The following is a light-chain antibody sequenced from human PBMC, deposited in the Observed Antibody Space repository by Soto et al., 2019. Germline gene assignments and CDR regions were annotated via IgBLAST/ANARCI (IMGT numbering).Light chain of an antibody. V-gene: IGKV3-15*01. CDR1: QSISSN. Sequence: EIMMTQSPATLSVSPGERATLSCWSSQSISSNLAWYQHKRGQAPRLLFYGASTRTTGVPARFSGSGSGTGFTLTIRSLQSEDFAIYYCQQYNNWPYTFGQGTKLEIK. CDR2: GAS. J-gene: IGKJ2*01. CDR3: QQYNNWPYT.